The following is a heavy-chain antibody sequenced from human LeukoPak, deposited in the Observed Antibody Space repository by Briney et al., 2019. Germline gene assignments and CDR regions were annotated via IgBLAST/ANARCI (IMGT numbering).Heavy chain of an antibody. CDR1: GGTFSSYA. Sequence: SVKVSCKASGGTFSSYAISWVRQAPGQGLEWMGRIIPILGIANYAQKFQGGVTITADKSTSTAYMELSSLRSEDTAVYYCARGAYYYDSSGYYSFDYWGQGTLVTVSS. D-gene: IGHD3-22*01. CDR2: IIPILGIA. J-gene: IGHJ4*02. V-gene: IGHV1-69*04. CDR3: ARGAYYYDSSGYYSFDY.